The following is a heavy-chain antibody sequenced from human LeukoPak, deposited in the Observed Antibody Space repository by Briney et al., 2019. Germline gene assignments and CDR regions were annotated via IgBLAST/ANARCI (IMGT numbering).Heavy chain of an antibody. V-gene: IGHV1-69*05. CDR2: IIPIFGTA. D-gene: IGHD6-13*01. CDR3: ARDEGSSWSTF. Sequence: ASVKVSCKASGGTFSSYAISWVRQAPGQGLEWMGGIIPIFGTANYAQKLQGRVTMTTDTSTSTAYMELRSLRSDDTAVYYCARDEGSSWSTFWGQGTLVTVSS. J-gene: IGHJ4*02. CDR1: GGTFSSYA.